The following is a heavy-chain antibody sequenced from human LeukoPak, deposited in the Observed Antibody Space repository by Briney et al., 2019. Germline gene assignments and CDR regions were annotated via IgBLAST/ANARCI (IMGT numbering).Heavy chain of an antibody. V-gene: IGHV4-59*01. D-gene: IGHD2-2*02. J-gene: IGHJ4*02. CDR2: IYYSGST. CDR3: ARAQGGYCSSTSCYTHGFDY. CDR1: GGSISSYH. Sequence: SETLSLTCNVSGGSISSYHWSWIRQPPGKGLEWIGYIYYSGSTNYNPSLKSRVTISVDTSKNQFSLKLSSVTAADTAVYYCARAQGGYCSSTSCYTHGFDYWGQGTLVTVSS.